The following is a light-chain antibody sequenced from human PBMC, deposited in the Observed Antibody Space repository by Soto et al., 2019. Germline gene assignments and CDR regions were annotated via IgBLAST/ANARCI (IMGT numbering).Light chain of an antibody. CDR1: SSDVGGYNF. Sequence: QSALTQPPSASGSPGQSVTISCTGTSSDVGGYNFVSWYQHHPGKAPKLMIYEVNKRPSGVPDRFSGSKSGNTASLTVSGLQADDEADYYCNSYAGNNWVFGGGTKPPS. J-gene: IGLJ3*02. V-gene: IGLV2-8*01. CDR2: EVN. CDR3: NSYAGNNWV.